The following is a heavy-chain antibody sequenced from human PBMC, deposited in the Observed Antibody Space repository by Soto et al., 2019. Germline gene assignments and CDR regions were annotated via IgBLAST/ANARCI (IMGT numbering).Heavy chain of an antibody. CDR3: ARGDAFDI. CDR2: INPKSGGT. CDR1: GYSFTDYH. J-gene: IGHJ3*02. Sequence: ASVKVSCKASGYSFTDYHIHWVRQAPGQGLEWLGRINPKSGGTSTAQKFQGWVTMTTDTSISTASMELTRLTSDDTAIYYCARGDAFDIWGQGTMVTVSS. V-gene: IGHV1-2*04.